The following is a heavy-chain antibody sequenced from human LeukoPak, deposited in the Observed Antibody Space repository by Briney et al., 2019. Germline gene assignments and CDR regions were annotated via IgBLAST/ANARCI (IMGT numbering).Heavy chain of an antibody. D-gene: IGHD2-2*01. CDR3: ARDTAVVIDY. Sequence: ASVKVSCKASGYTFSSYGIIWVRQAPGQGLEWMGWISAYNGNTNYAQKLQGRVTMTTDTSTSTAYMELRRLKSDDTAVYYCARDTAVVIDYWGQGTLVTVSS. CDR2: ISAYNGNT. CDR1: GYTFSSYG. J-gene: IGHJ4*02. V-gene: IGHV1-18*04.